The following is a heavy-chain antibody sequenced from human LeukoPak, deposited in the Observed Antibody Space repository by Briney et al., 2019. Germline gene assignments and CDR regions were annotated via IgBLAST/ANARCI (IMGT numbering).Heavy chain of an antibody. V-gene: IGHV4-59*12. CDR3: VANGWYALDI. D-gene: IGHD6-19*01. CDR2: IYYSGST. J-gene: IGHJ3*02. CDR1: GGSISSYY. Sequence: SETLSLTCTVSGGSISSYYWSWIRQPPGKGLEWIGYIYYSGSTNYNPSLKSRVTISVDKSENQFSLNLSSVTAADTAVYYCVANGWYALDIWGQGTMVTVSS.